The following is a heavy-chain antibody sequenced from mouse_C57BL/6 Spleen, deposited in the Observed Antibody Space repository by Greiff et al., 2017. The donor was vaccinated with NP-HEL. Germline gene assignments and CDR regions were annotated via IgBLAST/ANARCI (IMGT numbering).Heavy chain of an antibody. CDR2: FYPGSGSI. J-gene: IGHJ2*01. Sequence: VKLMESGAELVKPGASVKLSCKASGYTFTEYTIHWVKQRSGQGLEWIGWFYPGSGSIKYNEKFRDKATLTADKSSSTVYMELSRLTSEDSAVYFCARHEGAIATLVAPFYYWGQGTTLTVSS. V-gene: IGHV1-62-2*01. D-gene: IGHD1-1*01. CDR1: GYTFTEYT. CDR3: ARHEGAIATLVAPFYY.